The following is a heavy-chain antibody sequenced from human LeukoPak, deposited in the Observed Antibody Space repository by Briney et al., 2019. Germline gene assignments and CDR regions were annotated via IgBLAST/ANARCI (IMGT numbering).Heavy chain of an antibody. J-gene: IGHJ4*02. CDR1: GDTLTELS. CDR2: FDPKEGER. Sequence: GASVKVSCKVSGDTLTELSMHWVRQAPGKGLEWMGGFDPKEGERVYAQHFQGRFTMTEDTSSGTAYMELNRLRSEDTAVYYCARAAHWTTILGYWGQGTLVTVSS. CDR3: ARAAHWTTILGY. V-gene: IGHV1-24*01. D-gene: IGHD3/OR15-3a*01.